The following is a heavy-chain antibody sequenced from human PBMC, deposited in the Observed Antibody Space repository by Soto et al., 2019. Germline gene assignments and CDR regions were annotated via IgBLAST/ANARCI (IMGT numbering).Heavy chain of an antibody. CDR1: GFTFSSYA. Sequence: EVQLLESGGGLVQPGGSLRLSCAASGFTFSSYAMSWVRQAPGKGLEWVSAISGSGGSTYYADSVKGRFTISRDNTKNTLYLQMNSLRAEDTAVYYCAKVEDFWGGYPKVVSAFDIWGQGTMVTVSS. CDR2: ISGSGGST. CDR3: AKVEDFWGGYPKVVSAFDI. D-gene: IGHD3-3*01. V-gene: IGHV3-23*01. J-gene: IGHJ3*02.